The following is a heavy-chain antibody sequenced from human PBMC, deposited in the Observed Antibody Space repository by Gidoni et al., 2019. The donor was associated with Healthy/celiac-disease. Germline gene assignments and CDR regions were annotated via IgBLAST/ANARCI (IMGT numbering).Heavy chain of an antibody. CDR2: ISGSGGST. V-gene: IGHV3-23*01. D-gene: IGHD5-18*01. J-gene: IGHJ3*02. Sequence: EVPLLASVGVLVQPGGSLRLSFAAPVFTFSSYAMSWVRQAPGQGLEWVSAISGSGGSTYYADSVKGRFTISRDNSKNTLYLQMNSRRAEDTAVYYCAKEVTRACDIWGQGTMVTVSS. CDR1: VFTFSSYA. CDR3: AKEVTRACDI.